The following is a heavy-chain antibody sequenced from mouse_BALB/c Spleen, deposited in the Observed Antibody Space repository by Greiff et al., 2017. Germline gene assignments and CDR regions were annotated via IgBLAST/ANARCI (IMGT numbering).Heavy chain of an antibody. J-gene: IGHJ3*01. CDR1: GYTFTSYW. CDR2: INPSTGYT. CDR3: ARAYGNYQFAY. V-gene: IGHV1-7*01. D-gene: IGHD2-1*01. Sequence: VQLQQSGAELAKPGASVKMSCKASGYTFTSYWMHWVKQRPGQGLEWIGYINPSTGYTEYNQKFKDKATLTADKSSSTAYMQLSSLTSEDSAVYYCARAYGNYQFAYWGQGTLVTVSA.